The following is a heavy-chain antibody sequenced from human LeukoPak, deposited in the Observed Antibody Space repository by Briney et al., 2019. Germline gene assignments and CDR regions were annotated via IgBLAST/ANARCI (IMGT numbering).Heavy chain of an antibody. CDR2: ISGNNGNT. CDR1: GYTFTSYG. J-gene: IGHJ4*02. D-gene: IGHD2-15*01. Sequence: EASVKVSCKASGYTFTSYGISWVRQAPGQGLEWMGWISGNNGNTNYAQKFQGRVTMTTDTSTSTAHMEMRSLRSDDTAVYYCARDFFHGHCAGLSCFLLDYWGQGSLVTVSS. V-gene: IGHV1-18*01. CDR3: ARDFFHGHCAGLSCFLLDY.